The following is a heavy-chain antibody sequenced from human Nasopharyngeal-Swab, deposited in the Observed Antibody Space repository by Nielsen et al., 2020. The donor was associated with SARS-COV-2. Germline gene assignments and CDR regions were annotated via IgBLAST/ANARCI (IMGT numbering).Heavy chain of an antibody. V-gene: IGHV3-30-3*01. J-gene: IGHJ6*02. D-gene: IGHD2-2*01. CDR3: AREICTRITCFDYGMDV. CDR1: GFTFSSYA. Sequence: GGSLRLSCAASGFTFSSYAMHWVRQAPGKGLEWVAVISYDGSNKYYADSVKGRFTISRDNTKNSVYLQMNNLRAEDTAVYYCAREICTRITCFDYGMDVWGQGTLVTVSS. CDR2: ISYDGSNK.